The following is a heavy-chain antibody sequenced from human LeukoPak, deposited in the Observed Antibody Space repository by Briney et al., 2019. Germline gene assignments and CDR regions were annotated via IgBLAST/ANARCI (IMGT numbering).Heavy chain of an antibody. CDR1: GFTFSICW. Sequence: GGSLRLSCAASGFTFSICWMSWVRQAPGKGLEWVANIKQDGSEKYYADSVKGRFTISRDNAKNSLFLQMNSLRAEDTAVYYCARRISGIDAFDIWGQGTMVTVSS. V-gene: IGHV3-7*01. CDR3: ARRISGIDAFDI. D-gene: IGHD3-3*02. J-gene: IGHJ3*02. CDR2: IKQDGSEK.